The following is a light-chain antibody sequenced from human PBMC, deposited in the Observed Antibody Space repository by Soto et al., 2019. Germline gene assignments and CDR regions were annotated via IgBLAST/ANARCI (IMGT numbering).Light chain of an antibody. Sequence: QSALTQPPSASGSPGQSVTISCTGTSSDIGGYDHVSWYQQHPGKAPKVMIYEVTKRPSGVPDRFSGSKAGNTASLTVFGLQAEDEADYYCSSYTAGGTIFGTGTKVTVL. CDR3: SSYTAGGTI. J-gene: IGLJ1*01. CDR1: SSDIGGYDH. CDR2: EVT. V-gene: IGLV2-8*01.